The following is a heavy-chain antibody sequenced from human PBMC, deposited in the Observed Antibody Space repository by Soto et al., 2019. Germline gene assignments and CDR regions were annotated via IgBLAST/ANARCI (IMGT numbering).Heavy chain of an antibody. CDR2: IIPILGIA. D-gene: IGHD2-2*01. CDR1: GGTFSSYT. J-gene: IGHJ5*02. CDR3: ARGRNIVVVPAAMGSWFDP. V-gene: IGHV1-69*02. Sequence: SVKVSCKASGGTFSSYTISWVRQAPGQGLEWMGRIIPILGIANYAQKFQGRVTITADKSTSTAYMELSSLRSEDTAVYYCARGRNIVVVPAAMGSWFDPWGQGTLVTVSS.